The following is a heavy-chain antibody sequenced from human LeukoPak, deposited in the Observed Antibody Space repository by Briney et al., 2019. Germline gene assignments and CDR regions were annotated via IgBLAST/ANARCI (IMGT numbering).Heavy chain of an antibody. J-gene: IGHJ4*02. V-gene: IGHV4-34*01. CDR3: ARSRGGDSSGSGY. CDR1: GGSFSGYY. CDR2: INHSGST. Sequence: PSETLSLTCAVYGGSFSGYYWSWIRQPPGKGLEWIGEINHSGSTNYNPSLKSRVTISVDTSKNQFSLKLSSVTAADTAVYYCARSRGGDSSGSGYWGQGTLVTVSS. D-gene: IGHD6-19*01.